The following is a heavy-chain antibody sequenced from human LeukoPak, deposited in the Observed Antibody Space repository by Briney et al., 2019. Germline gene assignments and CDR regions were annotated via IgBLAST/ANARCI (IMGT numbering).Heavy chain of an antibody. CDR1: GFTFANYW. Sequence: GGSLRLSCAASGFTFANYWVNWVRQAPGKGLEWVANIVDDGNKKNYVDSVQGRFTISRDNVKNSLYLQMHSLRVEDTAVYYCARGRGIALWGQGTLVTVSS. CDR3: ARGRGIAL. J-gene: IGHJ4*02. CDR2: IVDDGNKK. V-gene: IGHV3-7*01. D-gene: IGHD6-13*01.